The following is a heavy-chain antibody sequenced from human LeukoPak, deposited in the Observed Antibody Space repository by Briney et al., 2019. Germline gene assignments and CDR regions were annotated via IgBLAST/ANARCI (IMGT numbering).Heavy chain of an antibody. CDR1: GGSFSGYY. Sequence: SETLSLTCAVYGGSFSGYYWSWIRQPPRKGLECIGEINHSVSTNYNPSLQSPVTISVDTSTNQFSLKLSSVTAADTAVYYCARGHRGSSGWDYYYYSYYMDVWGKGTTVTVSS. CDR2: INHSVST. D-gene: IGHD6-19*01. J-gene: IGHJ6*03. CDR3: ARGHRGSSGWDYYYYSYYMDV. V-gene: IGHV4-34*01.